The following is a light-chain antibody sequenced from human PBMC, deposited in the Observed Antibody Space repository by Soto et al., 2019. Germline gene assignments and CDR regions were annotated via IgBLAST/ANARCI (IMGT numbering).Light chain of an antibody. J-gene: IGKJ2*01. V-gene: IGKV1-39*01. CDR1: PNIRTY. CDR3: QQGHSTPYT. CDR2: SAS. Sequence: DIQMPQSPYSLSASVGDSVTITCRASPNIRTYVKWYQQKPGRAPKLLSHSASALPSGVPSRFSGSGSGTDFTLTMSGLQPVDVATYYCQQGHSTPYTFGQGTKVEIK.